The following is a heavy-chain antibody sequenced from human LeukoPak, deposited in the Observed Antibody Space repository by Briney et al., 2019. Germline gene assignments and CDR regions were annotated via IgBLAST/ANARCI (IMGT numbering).Heavy chain of an antibody. CDR1: GYTFNNHY. D-gene: IGHD6-19*01. V-gene: IGHV1-46*02. J-gene: IGHJ4*02. Sequence: ASVKVSCKASGYTFNNHYMYWVRQAPGQGLEWMGVISPSGGSTSYAQKFQGRVTMTRDTSTRTVYMEVNSLRSEDTAVYYCARQGTYSSAIGMGYWGQGTLVTVSP. CDR2: ISPSGGST. CDR3: ARQGTYSSAIGMGY.